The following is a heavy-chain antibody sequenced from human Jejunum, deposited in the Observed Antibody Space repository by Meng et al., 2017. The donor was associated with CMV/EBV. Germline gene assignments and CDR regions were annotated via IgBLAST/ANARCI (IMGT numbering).Heavy chain of an antibody. J-gene: IGHJ4*02. CDR1: GFTFND. V-gene: IGHV3-23*04. CDR3: AKDDRGVQSN. Sequence: EVQLVGSGGGLVQPGGSLRLSCAASGFTFNDMSWVRQAPGKGLEWVSAISATGRSTYYADSVKGRFTISRDNSKNTLFLQVSSLRAEDTAIYYCAKDDRGVQSNWGQGTLVTVSS. D-gene: IGHD3-22*01. CDR2: ISATGRST.